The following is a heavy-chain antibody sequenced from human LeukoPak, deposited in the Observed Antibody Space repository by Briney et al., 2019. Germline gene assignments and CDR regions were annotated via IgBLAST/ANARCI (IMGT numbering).Heavy chain of an antibody. J-gene: IGHJ4*02. CDR2: ISGSGGST. CDR1: GFTFSSYA. V-gene: IGHV3-23*01. Sequence: GGSLRLSCAASGFTFSSYAMSWVRQAPGKGLEWVSAISGSGGSTYYADSVKGRFTISRDNSKNTLYLQMNSLRAEDTAVYYCAKAITDVTIFGVVIINFDYWGPGTLVTVSS. CDR3: AKAITDVTIFGVVIINFDY. D-gene: IGHD3-3*01.